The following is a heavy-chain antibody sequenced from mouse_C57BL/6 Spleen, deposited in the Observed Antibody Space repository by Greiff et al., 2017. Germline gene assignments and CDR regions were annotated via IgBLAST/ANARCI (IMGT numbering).Heavy chain of an antibody. J-gene: IGHJ4*01. CDR3: ARRTVWSYAMDY. CDR2: IYPGDGDT. Sequence: VQLQQSGPELVKPGASVKISCKASGYAFSSSWMNWVKQRPGKGLEWIGRIYPGDGDTNYNGKFKGKATLTADKSSSTTYMQLSSLTSEDSAVYFCARRTVWSYAMDYWGQGTSVTVSS. CDR1: GYAFSSSW. D-gene: IGHD2-10*02. V-gene: IGHV1-82*01.